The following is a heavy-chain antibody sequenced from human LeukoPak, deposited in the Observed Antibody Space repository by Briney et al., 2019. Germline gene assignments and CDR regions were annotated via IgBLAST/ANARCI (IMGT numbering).Heavy chain of an antibody. D-gene: IGHD4-17*01. Sequence: PGRSLRLSCAASGFTFSSYAMSWVRQAPGKGLEWVSAIGGRGTITYYADSVKGRFTISKDNSKNTLYLQMNSLRAEDTAVYYCAKDDDYVEYGYYFDFWGQGTLVTVSS. CDR1: GFTFSSYA. J-gene: IGHJ4*02. CDR3: AKDDDYVEYGYYFDF. CDR2: IGGRGTIT. V-gene: IGHV3-23*01.